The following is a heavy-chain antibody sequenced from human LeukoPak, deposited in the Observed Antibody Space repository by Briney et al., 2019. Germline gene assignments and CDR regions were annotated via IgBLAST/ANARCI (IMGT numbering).Heavy chain of an antibody. J-gene: IGHJ4*01. CDR2: IHSTGSA. CDR3: ARHRDYYDT. D-gene: IGHD3-22*01. CDR1: GSSINNNF. V-gene: IGHV4-59*08. Sequence: PSETLSLTCTVSGSSINNNFWTWIRQPPGKGLEWIGHIHSTGSANYNPSLKSRVLISGDTSKNQISLKLTSVTAADTAVYFCARHRDYYDTWGHGTLVTVSS.